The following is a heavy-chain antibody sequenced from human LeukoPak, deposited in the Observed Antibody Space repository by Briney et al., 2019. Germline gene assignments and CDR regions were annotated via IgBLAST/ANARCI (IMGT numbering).Heavy chain of an antibody. CDR1: GGSISSSSYY. V-gene: IGHV4-39*07. CDR2: IYYSGST. Sequence: PSETLSLTCTVSGGSISSSSYYWGWIRQPPGKGLEWIGSIYYSGSTYYNPSLKSRVTISVDTSKNQFSLKLSSVTAADTAVCYCARRRGSGYFDYWGQGTLVTVSS. D-gene: IGHD3-3*01. J-gene: IGHJ4*02. CDR3: ARRRGSGYFDY.